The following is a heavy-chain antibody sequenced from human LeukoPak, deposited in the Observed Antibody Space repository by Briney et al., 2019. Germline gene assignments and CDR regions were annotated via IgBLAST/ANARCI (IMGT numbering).Heavy chain of an antibody. CDR1: GGSISSSSYY. V-gene: IGHV4-39*02. Sequence: PSETLSLTCTVSGGSISSSSYYWGWIRQPPGKGLEWIGSIYYSGSAYYNPSLKSRVTISVDTSKNQFSLKLSSVTAADTAVYYCARDGLVRLWGQGTLVTVSS. J-gene: IGHJ4*02. CDR3: ARDGLVRL. CDR2: IYYSGSA.